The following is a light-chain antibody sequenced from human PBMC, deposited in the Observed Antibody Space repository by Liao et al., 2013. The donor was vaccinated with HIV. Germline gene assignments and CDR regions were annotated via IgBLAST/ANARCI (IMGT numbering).Light chain of an antibody. Sequence: SYVLTQPPSVSVAPGKTARITCGGNNIGSKSVHWYQQKPGQAPVLVIYYDSDRPSGIPERFSGSNSGNTATLTISRVEAGDEADYHCQVWDSSTVFGGGTKLTVL. V-gene: IGLV3-21*04. J-gene: IGLJ3*02. CDR1: NIGSKS. CDR3: QVWDSSTV. CDR2: YDS.